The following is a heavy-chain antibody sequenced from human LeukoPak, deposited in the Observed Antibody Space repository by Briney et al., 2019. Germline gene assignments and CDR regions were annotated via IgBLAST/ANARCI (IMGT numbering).Heavy chain of an antibody. CDR3: ASGFVRTTVYMDV. Sequence: GASVKVSCKASGYTFNGYYMHWVRQAPGQGLEWMGWMNPNSGNTGYAQKFQGRVTMTRNTSISTAYMELRSLRSEDTAVYYCASGFVRTTVYMDVWGKGTTVTISS. CDR2: MNPNSGNT. V-gene: IGHV1-8*02. J-gene: IGHJ6*03. CDR1: GYTFNGYY. D-gene: IGHD3-10*02.